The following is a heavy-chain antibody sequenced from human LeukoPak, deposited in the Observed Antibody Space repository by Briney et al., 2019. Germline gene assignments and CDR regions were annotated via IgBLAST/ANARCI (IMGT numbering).Heavy chain of an antibody. CDR2: ISYDGSNK. V-gene: IGHV3-30-3*01. CDR1: GFTFSSYA. CDR3: ARDRGSYYVWYYSDY. J-gene: IGHJ4*02. D-gene: IGHD1-26*01. Sequence: PGGSLRLSCAASGFTFSSYAMHWVRQAPGKGLEWVAVISYDGSNKYYADSVKGRFTISRDNSKNTLYLQMNSLRAEDTAVYYCARDRGSYYVWYYSDYWGQGTLVTVSS.